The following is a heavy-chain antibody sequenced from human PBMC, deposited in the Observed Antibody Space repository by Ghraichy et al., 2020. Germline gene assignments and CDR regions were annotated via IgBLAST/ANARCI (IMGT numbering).Heavy chain of an antibody. D-gene: IGHD6-19*01. CDR3: SRETVAGYYFDY. Sequence: SETLSLTCAVYGGSFSGYYWSWIRQPPGKGLEWIGEINHSGSTNYNPSFKSRVTITVDTSKNQFSLKLSSVTAADTAVYYCSRETVAGYYFDYWGQGTLVTVSS. V-gene: IGHV4-34*01. J-gene: IGHJ4*02. CDR1: GGSFSGYY. CDR2: INHSGST.